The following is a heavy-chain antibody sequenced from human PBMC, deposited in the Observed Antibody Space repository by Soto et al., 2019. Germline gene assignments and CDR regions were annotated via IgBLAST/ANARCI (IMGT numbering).Heavy chain of an antibody. V-gene: IGHV3-30*04. CDR2: ISYDGSNK. D-gene: IGHD6-13*01. CDR3: ARDRGRDIAAAAYNWFDP. Sequence: GGSLRLSCAASGFTFSSYAMHWVRQAPGKGLEWVAVISYDGSNKYYADSVKGRFTISRDNSKNTLYLQMNSLRAEDTAVYYCARDRGRDIAAAAYNWFDPWGQGTLVTVSS. CDR1: GFTFSSYA. J-gene: IGHJ5*02.